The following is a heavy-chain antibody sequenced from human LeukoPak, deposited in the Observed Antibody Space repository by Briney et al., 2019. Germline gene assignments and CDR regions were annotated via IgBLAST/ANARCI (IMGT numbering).Heavy chain of an antibody. CDR3: ANTDFGV. CDR2: ISGSGGST. Sequence: PGGSLSPSCAPSGFPFSSNVMSWSAQAPGKGLEWVSAISGSGGSTYYADSVKGRFTISRDNSKNTLYLQMNSLRAEDTAVYYCANTDFGVWGQGTTVTVSS. D-gene: IGHD3-16*01. J-gene: IGHJ6*02. V-gene: IGHV3-23*01. CDR1: GFPFSSNV.